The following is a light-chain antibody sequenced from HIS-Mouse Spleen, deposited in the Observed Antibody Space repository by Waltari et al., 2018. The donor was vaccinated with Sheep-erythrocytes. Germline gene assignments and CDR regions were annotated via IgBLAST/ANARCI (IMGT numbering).Light chain of an antibody. Sequence: DIVMTQSPLSLPVTPGDPASISCRSSQSLLHSNGYNYLDWYLQKPGQSPQLLIYLGSNRASGVPDRFSGSGSGTDFTLKISRVEAEDVGVYYCIQALQTMYTFGQGTKLEIK. CDR2: LGS. CDR3: IQALQTMYT. J-gene: IGKJ2*01. V-gene: IGKV2-28*01. CDR1: QSLLHSNGYNY.